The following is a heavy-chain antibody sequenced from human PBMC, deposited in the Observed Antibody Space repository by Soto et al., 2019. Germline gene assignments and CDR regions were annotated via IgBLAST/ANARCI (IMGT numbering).Heavy chain of an antibody. V-gene: IGHV1-18*01. Sequence: QVPLVQSGAEVKKPGSSVKVSCKASGYTFTSYGISWVRQAPGQGLEWMGWISAYNGNTNYAQKLQGRVTMTTDTSRSTAYMEVRSLRSDDTAVYCCGRDGTIFWVTYYMDVWGKGTTVTVSS. CDR3: GRDGTIFWVTYYMDV. J-gene: IGHJ6*03. CDR2: ISAYNGNT. CDR1: GYTFTSYG. D-gene: IGHD3-9*01.